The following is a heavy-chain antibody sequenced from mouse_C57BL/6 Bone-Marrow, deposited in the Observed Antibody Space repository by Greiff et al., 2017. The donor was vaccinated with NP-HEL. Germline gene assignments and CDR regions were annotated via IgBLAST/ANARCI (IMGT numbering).Heavy chain of an antibody. CDR2: ISNGGGRT. V-gene: IGHV5-12*01. CDR3: ARHY. J-gene: IGHJ2*01. Sequence: EVMLVESGGGLVQPGGSLKLSCAASGFTFSDYYLYWVRQTPEKRLEWVAYISNGGGRTYYPDTVKGRFTISRDNAKNTLYLQMSRLKSDDTAMYYCARHYWGQGTTLTVSS. CDR1: GFTFSDYY.